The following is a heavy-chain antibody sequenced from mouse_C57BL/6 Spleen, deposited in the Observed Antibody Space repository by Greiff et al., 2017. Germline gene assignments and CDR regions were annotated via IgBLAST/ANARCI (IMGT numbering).Heavy chain of an antibody. J-gene: IGHJ3*01. CDR3: ASGVSNYGFAY. Sequence: VQLQQPGAELVRPGSSVKLSCKASGYTFTSYWMDWVKQRPGQGLEWIGNIYPSDSETHYNPKFKDKATLTVDKSASTAYMQLSSLTSEDSAVYYCASGVSNYGFAYWGQGTLVTVSA. D-gene: IGHD2-5*01. CDR2: IYPSDSET. CDR1: GYTFTSYW. V-gene: IGHV1-61*01.